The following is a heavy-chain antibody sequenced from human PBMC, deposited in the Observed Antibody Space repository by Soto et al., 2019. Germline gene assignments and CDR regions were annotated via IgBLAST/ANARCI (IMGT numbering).Heavy chain of an antibody. CDR1: GFTFSSFR. V-gene: IGHV3-7*03. D-gene: IGHD3-10*01. J-gene: IGHJ6*02. Sequence: QLVEAGGGLVQPGGSLRLSCVVSGFTFSSFRMNCVRQAPGKGLEWVANIKEDGSETYYVDSVKGRFTISRDNANRSLFLQMNSLRAEDTAVYYCARTMVRGLTRYHGLDVWGQGTTVSVSS. CDR3: ARTMVRGLTRYHGLDV. CDR2: IKEDGSET.